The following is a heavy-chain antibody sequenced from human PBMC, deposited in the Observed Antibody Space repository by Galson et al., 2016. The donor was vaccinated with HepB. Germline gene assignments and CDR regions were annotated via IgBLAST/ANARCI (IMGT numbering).Heavy chain of an antibody. J-gene: IGHJ4*02. Sequence: PALVKPTQTLTLTCTLSGISLDTIGMRVSWIRQPPGKALEWLARIDWDDDEFYSRSLKTRLTISKDTSKNQVVLAMTNMDPVDTATYYCARLRDDDAHGVLSFDYWGQGILVIVSS. CDR2: IDWDDDE. D-gene: IGHD4-17*01. CDR3: ARLRDDDAHGVLSFDY. CDR1: GISLDTIGMR. V-gene: IGHV2-70*04.